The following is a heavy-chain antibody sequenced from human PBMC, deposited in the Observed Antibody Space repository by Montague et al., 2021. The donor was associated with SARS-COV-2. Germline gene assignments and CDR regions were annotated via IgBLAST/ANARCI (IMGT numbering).Heavy chain of an antibody. CDR2: VYYRGNT. CDR1: GGSISSDY. V-gene: IGHV4-59*08. CDR3: ARHYDHSSRVDS. D-gene: IGHD3-22*01. J-gene: IGHJ4*02. Sequence: SETLSLTCTVSGGSISSDYWTWIRQPPGKGLEWIGFVYYRGNTYYNPSLRGRVTISVDTSSNHFPLTLSSVTAADTAIYYCARHYDHSSRVDSWDQGTLVTVSS.